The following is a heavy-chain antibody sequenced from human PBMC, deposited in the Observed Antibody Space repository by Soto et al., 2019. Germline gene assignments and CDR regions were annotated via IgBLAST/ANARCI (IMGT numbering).Heavy chain of an antibody. CDR1: GGTFSRYS. CDR2: IIPIFGIA. CDR3: ARDDYYDSSGYGD. D-gene: IGHD3-22*01. Sequence: SVKVSCKASGGTFSRYSITWVRQAPGHGLEWIGRIIPIFGIASYAQKFQGRVTITADESTSTAYMELRSLRSDDTAVYYCARDDYYDSSGYGDWGQGTLVTVSS. J-gene: IGHJ4*02. V-gene: IGHV1-69*13.